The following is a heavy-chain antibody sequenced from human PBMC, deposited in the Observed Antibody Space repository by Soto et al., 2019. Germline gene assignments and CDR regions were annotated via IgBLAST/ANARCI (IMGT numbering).Heavy chain of an antibody. CDR1: GGSIRSDGYY. Sequence: QVQLQESGPGLLKPSQTLSLTCTVSGGSIRSDGYYWSWIRQRPGKGLEWIGYMNYRGITYYNPSLKSQLTISEDTSKNHFSLNLNSVTAADTAVYYCARDGLSGGDAFDIWGQGTMVVVSS. J-gene: IGHJ3*02. V-gene: IGHV4-31*01. CDR3: ARDGLSGGDAFDI. CDR2: MNYRGIT. D-gene: IGHD3-10*01.